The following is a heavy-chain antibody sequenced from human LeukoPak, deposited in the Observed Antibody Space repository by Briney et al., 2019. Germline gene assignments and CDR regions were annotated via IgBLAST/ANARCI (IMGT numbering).Heavy chain of an antibody. Sequence: GGSLVLXCAASGFSFSSYSIHGVRQAPGKGLEGVAVISSDGNSKNFALSVKGRFAISRDNSKNTLYLQMNSLRAEDTAVYYCARGPTVTTANYGMDVWGQGTTVTVSS. V-gene: IGHV3-30*09. J-gene: IGHJ6*02. D-gene: IGHD4-17*01. CDR2: ISSDGNSK. CDR3: ARGPTVTTANYGMDV. CDR1: GFSFSSYS.